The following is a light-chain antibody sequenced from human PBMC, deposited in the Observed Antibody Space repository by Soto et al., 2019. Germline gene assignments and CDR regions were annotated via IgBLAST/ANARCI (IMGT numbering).Light chain of an antibody. CDR1: QSLFNSDDGNIY. Sequence: IVMTQTPRSLSVTPGEPASISCASSQSLFNSDDGNIYLDWYLQKPGQSPRLLIYTLSYRASGVLDRFSGRGSGTDFTLKISRVEAEEFGVYYCMQRIEFPYTFGQGTKLEIK. CDR2: TLS. V-gene: IGKV2-40*01. CDR3: MQRIEFPYT. J-gene: IGKJ2*01.